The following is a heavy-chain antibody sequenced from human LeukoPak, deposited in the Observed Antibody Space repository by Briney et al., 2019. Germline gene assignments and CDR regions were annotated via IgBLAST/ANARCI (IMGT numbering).Heavy chain of an antibody. CDR1: GGSISSGSYY. D-gene: IGHD3-3*01. Sequence: SQTLSLTCTVSGGSISSGSYYWSWIRQPPGKGLEWIGNIYHSGSTYSNPSLKSRVIISVDTSKNQFSLKLSSVTAADTAVYWCARGAFGVLLSAFDIWGQGTMVTVSS. CDR3: ARGAFGVLLSAFDI. V-gene: IGHV4-39*07. J-gene: IGHJ3*02. CDR2: IYHSGST.